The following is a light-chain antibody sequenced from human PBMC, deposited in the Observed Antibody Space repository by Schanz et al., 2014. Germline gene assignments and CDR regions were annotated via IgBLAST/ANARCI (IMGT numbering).Light chain of an antibody. CDR3: AAWDDSLNGQL. J-gene: IGLJ3*02. V-gene: IGLV8-61*01. CDR2: STN. CDR1: SGSVSTSYY. Sequence: QTVVTQEPSFSVSPGGTVTLTCGLSSGSVSTSYYPSWYQQTPGQAPRTLIYSTNTRSSGVPDRFSGSKSGNTASLTVSGLQAEDEADYYCAAWDDSLNGQLFGGGTQLTVL.